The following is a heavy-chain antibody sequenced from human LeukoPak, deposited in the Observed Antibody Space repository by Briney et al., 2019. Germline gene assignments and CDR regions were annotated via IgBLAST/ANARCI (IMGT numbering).Heavy chain of an antibody. CDR1: GGSISNYY. CDR2: ISHSGST. D-gene: IGHD2-8*02. CDR3: AGHHPRNTVDF. Sequence: PSETLSLTCTVSGGSISNYYWSWIRQPPGKGLEWIGYISHSGSTNYSPSLKSRVTISLDTSKNQFSLKLSSVTAADTAVYYCAGHHPRNTVDFWGQGTLVTVSS. V-gene: IGHV4-59*08. J-gene: IGHJ4*02.